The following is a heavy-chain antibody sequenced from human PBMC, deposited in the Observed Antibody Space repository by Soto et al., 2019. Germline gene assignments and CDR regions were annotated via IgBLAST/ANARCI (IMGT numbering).Heavy chain of an antibody. Sequence: SGPTLVNPTQTLTLTCTFSGFSRSTSAAGVGWIRQPPGKVLEWLALIYLNDDKRYSPSLKSRLTITKDTSKNQVVLTMTNMDPVDTATYYCAHIGVIVGATYAFDIWGQGTMVTVSS. CDR1: GFSRSTSAAG. CDR3: AHIGVIVGATYAFDI. CDR2: IYLNDDK. D-gene: IGHD1-26*01. V-gene: IGHV2-5*01. J-gene: IGHJ3*02.